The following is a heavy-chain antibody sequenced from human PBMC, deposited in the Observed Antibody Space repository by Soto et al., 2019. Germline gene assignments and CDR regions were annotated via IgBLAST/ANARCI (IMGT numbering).Heavy chain of an antibody. CDR3: ARAKYSNYVRYYYYYGMDV. CDR2: IIPIFGTA. Sequence: SVKVSCKASGGTFSSYAISWVRQAPGQELEWMGGIIPIFGTANYAQKFQGRVTITADESTSTAYMELSSLRSEDTAVYYCARAKYSNYVRYYYYYGMDVWGQGTTVTVSS. CDR1: GGTFSSYA. V-gene: IGHV1-69*13. D-gene: IGHD4-4*01. J-gene: IGHJ6*02.